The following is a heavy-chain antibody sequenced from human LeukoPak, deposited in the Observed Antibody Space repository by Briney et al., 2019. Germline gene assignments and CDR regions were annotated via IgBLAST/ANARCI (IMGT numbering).Heavy chain of an antibody. CDR3: ARDEGIAVAGGFEYFQH. Sequence: PSETLSLTCAVYGGSFSGYYWGWIRQPPGKGLEWIGSIYYSGSTYYNPSLKSRVTISVDTSKNQFSLKLSSVTAADTAVYYCARDEGIAVAGGFEYFQHWGQGTLVTVSS. V-gene: IGHV4-34*01. CDR2: IYYSGST. J-gene: IGHJ1*01. CDR1: GGSFSGYY. D-gene: IGHD6-19*01.